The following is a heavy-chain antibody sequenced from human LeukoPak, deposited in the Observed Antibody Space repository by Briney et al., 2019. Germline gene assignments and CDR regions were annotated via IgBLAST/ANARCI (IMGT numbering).Heavy chain of an antibody. D-gene: IGHD2-15*01. V-gene: IGHV3-23*01. CDR3: AKVPGSYYDY. J-gene: IGHJ4*02. CDR2: FSGSSGST. CDR1: GFTFSSYA. Sequence: GGALRLSCAASGFTFSSYAMRRVRQATGKGLEWVSAFSGSSGSTYYADSVKGRFTISRDDSKNTQYQHMNIRRDEDTAVYYCAKVPGSYYDYWGQGTLVTVSS.